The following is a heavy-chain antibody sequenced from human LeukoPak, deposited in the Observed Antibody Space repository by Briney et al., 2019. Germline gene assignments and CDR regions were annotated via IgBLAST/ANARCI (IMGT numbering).Heavy chain of an antibody. V-gene: IGHV1-69*04. Sequence: SVKVSCKASGGTFSSYAISWVRQAPGQGLEWMGRIIPILGIANYAQKFQGRVTITADKSTSTAYMELSSLRSEDTAVYYCARGIVGASKTWYYFDYWGQGTLVTVSS. CDR2: IIPILGIA. D-gene: IGHD1-26*01. CDR3: ARGIVGASKTWYYFDY. CDR1: GGTFSSYA. J-gene: IGHJ4*02.